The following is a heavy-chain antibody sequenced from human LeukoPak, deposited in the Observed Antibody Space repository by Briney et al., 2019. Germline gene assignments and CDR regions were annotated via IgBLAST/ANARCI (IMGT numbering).Heavy chain of an antibody. Sequence: SVKVSCKASGGTFSSYAISWVRQAPGQGLEWMGGIIPIFGTANYAQKFQGRVTITTDESTSTAYMELSSLRAEDTAVYYCARVRDIIVVPAVYRGAFDIWGQGTMVTVSS. CDR2: IIPIFGTA. CDR3: ARVRDIIVVPAVYRGAFDI. D-gene: IGHD2-2*01. V-gene: IGHV1-69*05. CDR1: GGTFSSYA. J-gene: IGHJ3*02.